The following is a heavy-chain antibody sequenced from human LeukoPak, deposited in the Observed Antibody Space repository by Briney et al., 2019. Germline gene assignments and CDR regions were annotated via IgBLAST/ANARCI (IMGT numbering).Heavy chain of an antibody. J-gene: IGHJ4*02. Sequence: GGSLRLSCAASGFTFRSNWMSWVRQAPGKGLEWVANIKEDGSEKYYVDSLKGRFTISRDNAKDSLYLQMNSLRAEDTAVYYCARGGGYNTIDYWGQGTLVTVSS. D-gene: IGHD5-24*01. CDR1: GFTFRSNW. CDR3: ARGGGYNTIDY. V-gene: IGHV3-7*03. CDR2: IKEDGSEK.